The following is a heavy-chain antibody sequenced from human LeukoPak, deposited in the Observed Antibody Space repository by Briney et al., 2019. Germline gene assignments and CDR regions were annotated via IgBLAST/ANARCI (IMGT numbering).Heavy chain of an antibody. J-gene: IGHJ5*02. CDR1: GGSISSYY. Sequence: ASETLSLTCTVSGGSISSYYWSWIRQAPGKGLEWIASIHYSGTTYYKPSLKSRVTISVDTSKNQFSLRLSSVTAADTAVYYCARDQRLYSGYDFWFDPWGQGTLVKVSS. D-gene: IGHD5-12*01. CDR3: ARDQRLYSGYDFWFDP. V-gene: IGHV4-39*07. CDR2: IHYSGTT.